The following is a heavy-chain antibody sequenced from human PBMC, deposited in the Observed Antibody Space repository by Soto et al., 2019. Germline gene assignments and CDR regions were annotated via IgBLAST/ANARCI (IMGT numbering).Heavy chain of an antibody. D-gene: IGHD2-21*01. V-gene: IGHV3-7*01. CDR3: AGAYCGGDCYSGDAFDI. J-gene: IGHJ3*02. CDR2: MKQDGSEK. CDR1: GFTFSSYW. Sequence: PGGSLRLSCAASGFTFSSYWMSWVRQAPGKGLEWVANMKQDGSEKYYVDSVKGRFTISRDNAKNSLYLQMNSLRAEDSAVYYCAGAYCGGDCYSGDAFDIWGQGTMVTVSS.